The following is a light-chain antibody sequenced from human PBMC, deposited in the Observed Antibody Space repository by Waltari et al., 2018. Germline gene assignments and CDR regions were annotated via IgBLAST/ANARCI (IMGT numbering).Light chain of an antibody. CDR3: SSYGGSSNLRYV. J-gene: IGLJ1*01. CDR2: EVD. Sequence: QSALTQPPSASGSPGQSVTISCTGTNSDIGSHNFVSWYQHHPGELPKLLIYEVDKRPSGVPCRCSGSKSGHTAYLTVSGLQSEDGAVYYCSSYGGSSNLRYVFGSGTKVTV. V-gene: IGLV2-8*01. CDR1: NSDIGSHNF.